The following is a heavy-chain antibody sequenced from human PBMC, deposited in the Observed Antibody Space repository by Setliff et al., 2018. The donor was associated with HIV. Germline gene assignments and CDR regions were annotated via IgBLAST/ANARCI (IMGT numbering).Heavy chain of an antibody. CDR2: MNPDGSNT. V-gene: IGHV5-51*01. CDR1: GYTFTSYW. J-gene: IGHJ6*02. Sequence: GESLKISCKGSGYTFTSYWIGWVRQMPGKGLEWMGIMNPDGSNTRYSPSFQGQVTISVDESISTAYLQWSSLKASDTAMYYCARHNHQPPYYYGMDVWGQGTTVTVSS. CDR3: ARHNHQPPYYYGMDV.